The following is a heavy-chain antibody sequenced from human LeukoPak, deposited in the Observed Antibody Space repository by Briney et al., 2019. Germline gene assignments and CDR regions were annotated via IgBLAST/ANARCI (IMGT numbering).Heavy chain of an antibody. CDR3: AKDTRWEPPNFGY. Sequence: LSGGSLRLSCAASGFTFSSYAMSWVRQAPGKGLEWVSAISGSGGSTYYADSVKGRFTISRDNSKNTLYLQMNSLRAEDTAVYYCAKDTRWEPPNFGYWGQGTLVTVSS. CDR1: GFTFSSYA. V-gene: IGHV3-23*01. J-gene: IGHJ4*02. D-gene: IGHD1-26*01. CDR2: ISGSGGST.